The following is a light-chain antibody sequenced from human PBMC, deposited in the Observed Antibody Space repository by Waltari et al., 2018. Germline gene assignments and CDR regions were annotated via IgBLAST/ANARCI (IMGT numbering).Light chain of an antibody. J-gene: IGKJ2*01. CDR3: QQYNNWPPYT. CDR2: DAS. V-gene: IGKV3-15*01. Sequence: EIVMTQSPATQSVSPVERATLACRARQSVSSNVAWYQQKPGQPLRLLIFDASRRATGIPARFSGSGSGTEFTLTISSLQSEDFAVYYCQQYNNWPPYTFGQGTKLDIK. CDR1: QSVSSN.